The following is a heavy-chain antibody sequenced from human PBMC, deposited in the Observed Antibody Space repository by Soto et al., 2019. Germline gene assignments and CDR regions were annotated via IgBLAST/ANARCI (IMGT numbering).Heavy chain of an antibody. CDR1: GGSFSGYY. D-gene: IGHD6-6*01. J-gene: IGHJ6*02. Sequence: QVQLQQWGAGLLKPSETLSLTCAVYGGSFSGYYWSWIRQPPGKGLEWIGEINHSGSTNYNPSLKSRVTISVDTSKNQFSLKLSSVTAADTAVYYCARDYSSSGGMDVWGQGTTVTVSS. V-gene: IGHV4-34*01. CDR3: ARDYSSSGGMDV. CDR2: INHSGST.